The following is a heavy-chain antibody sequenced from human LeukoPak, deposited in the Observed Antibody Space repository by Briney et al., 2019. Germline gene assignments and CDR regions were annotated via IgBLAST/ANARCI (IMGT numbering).Heavy chain of an antibody. J-gene: IGHJ4*02. CDR3: ARQSSTSCYRD. CDR2: MYTSGRT. Sequence: SETLSLICPVYGRSISSYYWSSTRHPPGKGREWIGYMYTSGRTNYNPSLKSRVTISVDTSKNQFSLKLSSVTAADTGVYGCARQSSTSCYRDWGQGTLVTVAS. CDR1: GRSISSYY. D-gene: IGHD2-2*02. V-gene: IGHV4-4*09.